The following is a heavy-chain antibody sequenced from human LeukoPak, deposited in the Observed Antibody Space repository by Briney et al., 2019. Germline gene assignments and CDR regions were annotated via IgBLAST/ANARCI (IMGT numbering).Heavy chain of an antibody. CDR1: GGSLSRYY. CDR2: IYYSGST. Sequence: SETLSLTCTVSGGSLSRYYWSWIRQPPGKGLEWIGYIYYSGSTNYNPSLKSRVTISVDTSKNQFSLKLSSVTAADTAVYYCARSFDMIVVVPPYYWGQGTLVTVSS. J-gene: IGHJ4*02. V-gene: IGHV4-59*01. D-gene: IGHD3-22*01. CDR3: ARSFDMIVVVPPYY.